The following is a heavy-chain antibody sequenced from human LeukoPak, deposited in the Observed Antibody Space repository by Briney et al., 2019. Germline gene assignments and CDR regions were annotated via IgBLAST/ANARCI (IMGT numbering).Heavy chain of an antibody. J-gene: IGHJ4*02. CDR3: ARGPGGSGSYYDY. D-gene: IGHD3-10*01. Sequence: PGRSLRLSCAASGFTFGSYSMNWVRQAPGKGLEWVSYISSNSRYIYYADSVKGRFTISRENAKTSLYLQMNSLRTEDAAVYYCARGPGGSGSYYDYWGQGTLVTVSS. CDR2: ISSNSRYI. CDR1: GFTFGSYS. V-gene: IGHV3-21*01.